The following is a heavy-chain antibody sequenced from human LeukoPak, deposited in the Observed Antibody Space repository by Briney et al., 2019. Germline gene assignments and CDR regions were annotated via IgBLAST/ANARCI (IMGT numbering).Heavy chain of an antibody. V-gene: IGHV1-2*02. CDR1: GYTFTGYY. CDR3: AREFRRYSGYDGQSYFDY. D-gene: IGHD5-12*01. J-gene: IGHJ4*02. Sequence: ASVKVSCKASGYTFTGYYMHWGRRAPGPGLEGMGWINPNSGGTNYAQKFQGRVTMIRDTSISTAYMELSRLRSDDTAVYYCAREFRRYSGYDGQSYFDYWGQGTLVAVSS. CDR2: INPNSGGT.